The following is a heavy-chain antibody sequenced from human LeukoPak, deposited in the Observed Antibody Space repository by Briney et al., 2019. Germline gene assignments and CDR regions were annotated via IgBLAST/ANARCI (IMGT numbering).Heavy chain of an antibody. D-gene: IGHD2-15*01. Sequence: SETLSLTCTVSGGSIRSSTYYWAWIRQPPGKGLEWIGSIYYSGRTYYNPSLKSRVTISVDPSKNQFSLQLSTGTPAGQAMYYRARRIVLVPATRFDYWGQGTLVTVSS. CDR2: IYYSGRT. J-gene: IGHJ4*02. CDR1: GGSIRSSTYY. V-gene: IGHV4-39*01. CDR3: ARRIVLVPATRFDY.